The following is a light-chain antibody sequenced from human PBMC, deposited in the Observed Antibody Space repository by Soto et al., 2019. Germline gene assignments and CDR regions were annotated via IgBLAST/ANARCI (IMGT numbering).Light chain of an antibody. Sequence: QSLLTQPPSVSETPRQRVTISCSGSSSKIGSNTVNWYQQLPGKAPKILIYHDDLLPSGVSDRFSGSKSGTSASLAIRGIQSEDEAEYYCAAWDDSLNAYVFGTGTKVTVL. V-gene: IGLV1-36*01. CDR1: SSKIGSNT. CDR2: HDD. J-gene: IGLJ1*01. CDR3: AAWDDSLNAYV.